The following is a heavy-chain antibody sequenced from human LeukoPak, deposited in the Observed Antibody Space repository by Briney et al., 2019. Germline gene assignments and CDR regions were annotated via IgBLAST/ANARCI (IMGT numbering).Heavy chain of an antibody. Sequence: SETLSLTCTVSGYSISSGYYWGWIRQPPGKGLEWIGSIYHSGSTYYNPSLKSRVTISVDTSKNQFSLKLSSVTAADTAVYYCARDQEAYCSSTSCYEYYYYMDVWGKGTTVTISS. V-gene: IGHV4-38-2*02. CDR3: ARDQEAYCSSTSCYEYYYYMDV. CDR2: IYHSGST. CDR1: GYSISSGYY. J-gene: IGHJ6*03. D-gene: IGHD2-2*01.